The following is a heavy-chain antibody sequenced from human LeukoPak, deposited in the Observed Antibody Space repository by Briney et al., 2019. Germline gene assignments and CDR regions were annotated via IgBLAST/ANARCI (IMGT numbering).Heavy chain of an antibody. CDR1: GITFSTYA. J-gene: IGHJ6*02. Sequence: PGGSLRLSCAASGITFSTYAMSWVRQAPGKGLEWVSAISGSGGSTYYADSVKGRFTISRDNSKNTLYLQMNSLRAEDTAVYYCARVVGEEATDYYYYYGMDVWGQGTTVTVSS. V-gene: IGHV3-23*01. CDR2: ISGSGGST. CDR3: ARVVGEEATDYYYYYGMDV. D-gene: IGHD3-10*01.